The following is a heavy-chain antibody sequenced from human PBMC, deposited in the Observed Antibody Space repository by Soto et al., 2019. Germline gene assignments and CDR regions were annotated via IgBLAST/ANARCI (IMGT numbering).Heavy chain of an antibody. CDR1: GYTFTSYG. V-gene: IGHV1-18*01. CDR3: ARDPPYDYVWGRYTRYYGMDV. D-gene: IGHD3-16*01. J-gene: IGHJ6*02. CDR2: ISAYNGNT. Sequence: ASVKVSCKASGYTFTSYGISWVRQAPGQGLEWMGWISAYNGNTNYAQKLQGRVTMTTDTSTSTAYMELRSLRSDDTAVYYCARDPPYDYVWGRYTRYYGMDVWGQGTTVTVSS.